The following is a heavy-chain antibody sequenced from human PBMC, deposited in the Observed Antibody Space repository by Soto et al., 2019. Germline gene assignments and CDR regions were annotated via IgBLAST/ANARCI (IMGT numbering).Heavy chain of an antibody. Sequence: SQTLSLTCAISGDSVSTNSATWDWIGQSPSIGLEWLGRTYYRSKWYNDYAVSVKGRITINPDTSNNQLSLQLDSVTPDDTAVYYCARLIGDSWLDSWGQGTLVTISS. V-gene: IGHV6-1*01. J-gene: IGHJ5*01. CDR3: ARLIGDSWLDS. CDR2: TYYRSKWYN. D-gene: IGHD2-8*01. CDR1: GDSVSTNSAT.